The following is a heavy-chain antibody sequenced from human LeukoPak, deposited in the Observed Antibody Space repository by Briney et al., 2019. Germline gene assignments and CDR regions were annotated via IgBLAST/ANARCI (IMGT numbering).Heavy chain of an antibody. CDR3: ARDRAELTMIVVVIAYNDAFDI. V-gene: IGHV3-21*01. CDR2: ISSSSSYI. J-gene: IGHJ3*02. Sequence: GGSLRPSCAASGFTFSSYAMSWVRQAPGKGLEWVSSISSSSSYIYYADSVKGRFTISRDNAKNSLYLQMNSLRAEDTAVYYCARDRAELTMIVVVIAYNDAFDIWGQGTMVTVSS. CDR1: GFTFSSYA. D-gene: IGHD3-22*01.